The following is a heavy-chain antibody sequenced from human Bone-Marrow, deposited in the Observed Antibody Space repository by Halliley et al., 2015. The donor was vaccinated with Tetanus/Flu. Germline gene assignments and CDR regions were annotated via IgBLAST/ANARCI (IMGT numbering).Heavy chain of an antibody. CDR1: GFTFSSYA. V-gene: IGHV3-23*01. CDR2: IYDVGSGT. Sequence: SLRLSCAASGFTFSSYAMSWVCQAPGKGLEWVSGIYDVGSGTFYADSVRGRFTVSRDNSKNMVYLQMNSLGAEDTAVYYCAKGFGSGTFNELDYWGQGTLVTVSS. J-gene: IGHJ4*02. D-gene: IGHD3-10*01. CDR3: AKGFGSGTFNELDY.